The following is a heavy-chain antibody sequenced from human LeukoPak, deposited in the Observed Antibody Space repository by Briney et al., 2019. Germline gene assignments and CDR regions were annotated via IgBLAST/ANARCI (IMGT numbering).Heavy chain of an antibody. Sequence: PGRSLRLSCAASGFTFSSYGMHWVRQAPGKGLEWVAVISYDGSNKYYADSVKGRFTISRDNSKNTLYLQMNSLRAEDTAVYYCAKNHDSGGYTFDYWGQGTLVTVSS. CDR1: GFTFSSYG. CDR3: AKNHDSGGYTFDY. CDR2: ISYDGSNK. V-gene: IGHV3-30*18. J-gene: IGHJ4*02. D-gene: IGHD3-22*01.